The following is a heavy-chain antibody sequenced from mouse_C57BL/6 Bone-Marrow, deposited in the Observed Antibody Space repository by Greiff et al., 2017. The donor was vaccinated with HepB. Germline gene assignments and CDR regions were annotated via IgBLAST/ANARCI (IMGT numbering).Heavy chain of an antibody. CDR2: INYDGSST. CDR3: ARDDGSSGFAY. Sequence: VQLKESEGGLVQPGSSMKLSCTASGFTFSDYYMAWVRQVPEKGLEWVANINYDGSSTYYLDSLKSRFIISRDNAKNILYLQMSSLKSEDTATYYCARDDGSSGFAYWGQGTLVTVSA. V-gene: IGHV5-16*01. CDR1: GFTFSDYY. D-gene: IGHD3-2*02. J-gene: IGHJ3*01.